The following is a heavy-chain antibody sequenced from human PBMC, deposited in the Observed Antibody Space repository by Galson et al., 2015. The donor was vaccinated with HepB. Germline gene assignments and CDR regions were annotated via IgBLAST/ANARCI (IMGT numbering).Heavy chain of an antibody. Sequence: SVKVSCKASGYTFSSYSIAWVRQAPGQGLEWMGWINTYEGSTNYAQNLQGRVTMTTETSTTPAYMELRSLRSDDTAVYYCARGALVAVVTGTLNNWFDPWGQGTLVTVSS. CDR1: GYTFSSYS. V-gene: IGHV1-18*01. CDR3: ARGALVAVVTGTLNNWFDP. CDR2: INTYEGST. J-gene: IGHJ5*02. D-gene: IGHD2-15*01.